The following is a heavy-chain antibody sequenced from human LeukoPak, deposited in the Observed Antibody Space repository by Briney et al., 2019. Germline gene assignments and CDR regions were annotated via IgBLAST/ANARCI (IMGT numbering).Heavy chain of an antibody. V-gene: IGHV1-18*01. CDR1: GYTFTSDG. D-gene: IGHD5-18*01. J-gene: IGHJ5*02. Sequence: ASLKVSCKASGYTFTSDGIRWVRQAPGQGLEGLGWISAYNGNTNYAQKLQGRVTVTTDTSTSTAYMELRSLRSDDTAVYYCARVDTRVWFDPWGQGTLVTVSS. CDR3: ARVDTRVWFDP. CDR2: ISAYNGNT.